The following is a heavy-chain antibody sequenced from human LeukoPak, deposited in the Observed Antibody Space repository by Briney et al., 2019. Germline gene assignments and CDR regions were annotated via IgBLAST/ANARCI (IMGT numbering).Heavy chain of an antibody. Sequence: ASVKVSCKASGGTFSSYAISWVRQAPGQGLEWMGGIIPIFGTANYAQKFQGRVTITADESTSTAYMELSSLRSEDTAVYYCARDSGGYGENWTYEGYYFDYWGQGTLVTVSS. CDR1: GGTFSSYA. J-gene: IGHJ4*02. CDR2: IIPIFGTA. CDR3: ARDSGGYGENWTYEGYYFDY. V-gene: IGHV1-69*13. D-gene: IGHD1-7*01.